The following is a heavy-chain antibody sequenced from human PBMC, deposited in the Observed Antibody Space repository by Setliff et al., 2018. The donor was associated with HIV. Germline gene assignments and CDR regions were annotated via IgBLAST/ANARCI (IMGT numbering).Heavy chain of an antibody. CDR1: GFTFSSYA. J-gene: IGHJ6*02. CDR2: ISYDGSNK. CDR3: ARSVIGYYYYGMDV. D-gene: IGHD3-10*01. Sequence: PGGSLRLSCAASGFTFSSYAMSWVRQAPGKGLEWVAVISYDGSNKYYADSVKGRFTISRDNSKNTLYLQMNSLRAEDTAVYYCARSVIGYYYYGMDVWGQGTTVTASS. V-gene: IGHV3-30-3*01.